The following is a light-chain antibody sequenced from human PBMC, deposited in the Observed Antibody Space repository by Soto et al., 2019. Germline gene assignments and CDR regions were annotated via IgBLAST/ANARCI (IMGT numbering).Light chain of an antibody. J-gene: IGLJ1*01. Sequence: LTQPASVSGSPGQSITISCTGTSSDVGAYDFVSWYQQHPDKAPKLMIYEVSNRPSGVSNRFSGSKSVNTATLTISGLQAEDEADYYCSSYTSSSTRVFGTGTKLTVL. V-gene: IGLV2-14*03. CDR2: EVS. CDR1: SSDVGAYDF. CDR3: SSYTSSSTRV.